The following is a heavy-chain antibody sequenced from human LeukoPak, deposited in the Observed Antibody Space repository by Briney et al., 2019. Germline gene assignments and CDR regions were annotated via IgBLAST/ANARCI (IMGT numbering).Heavy chain of an antibody. D-gene: IGHD3-10*01. CDR3: ARGILWFGDKGFDY. Sequence: SETLSLTCAVSGHSISSGYYWGWIRQPPGKGLEWIGSIYHSGSTYYNPSLKSRVTISVDTSKNQFSLKLSSVTAADTAVYYCARGILWFGDKGFDYWGQGTLVTVSS. J-gene: IGHJ4*02. CDR1: GHSISSGYY. V-gene: IGHV4-38-2*01. CDR2: IYHSGST.